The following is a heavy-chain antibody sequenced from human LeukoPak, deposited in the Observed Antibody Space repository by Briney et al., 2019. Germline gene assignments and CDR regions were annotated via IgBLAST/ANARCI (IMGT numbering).Heavy chain of an antibody. V-gene: IGHV3-30*04. J-gene: IGHJ4*02. CDR3: ARDTVGVTDY. D-gene: IGHD1-26*01. CDR2: ISYDGSIQ. Sequence: GRSLRLSCAASGFTFSKYAMHWVRQAPGKGLEWVTYISYDGSIQYYAHSVKGRFTISRDNAKNSLSLQMNSLRAEDTALYYCARDTVGVTDYWGQGTLVTVSS. CDR1: GFTFSKYA.